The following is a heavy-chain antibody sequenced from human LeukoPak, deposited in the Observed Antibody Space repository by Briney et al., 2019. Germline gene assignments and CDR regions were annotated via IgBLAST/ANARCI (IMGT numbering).Heavy chain of an antibody. V-gene: IGHV3-30-3*01. CDR1: GFTFSSYA. CDR3: ARDPSRMYYDRPGHYYYGMDV. CDR2: ISYDGSNK. J-gene: IGHJ6*02. Sequence: GGSLRLSCAASGFTFSSYAMHWVRQAPGKGLEWVAVISYDGSNKYYAHSVKGRFTISRDNSKNTLYLQMNSLRAEDTAVYYCARDPSRMYYDRPGHYYYGMDVWGQGTPVTVSS. D-gene: IGHD3-22*01.